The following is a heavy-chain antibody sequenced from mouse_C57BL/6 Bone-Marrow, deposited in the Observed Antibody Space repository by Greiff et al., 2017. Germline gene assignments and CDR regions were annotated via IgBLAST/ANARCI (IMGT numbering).Heavy chain of an antibody. CDR2: INPNNGGT. CDR3: ASSKLYYFDY. V-gene: IGHV1-26*01. J-gene: IGHJ2*01. Sequence: EVQLQQSGPELVKPGASVKISCKASGYTFTDYYMNWVKQSHGKSLEWLGDINPNNGGTSYNQKFKGKATLTVDKSSSTAYMELRSLTSEDSAVYYCASSKLYYFDYWGQGTTLTVSS. D-gene: IGHD1-3*01. CDR1: GYTFTDYY.